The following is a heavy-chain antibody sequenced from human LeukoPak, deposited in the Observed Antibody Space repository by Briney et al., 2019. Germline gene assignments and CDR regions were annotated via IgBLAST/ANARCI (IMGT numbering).Heavy chain of an antibody. J-gene: IGHJ4*02. CDR2: IYTSGST. CDR1: GGSISSYY. V-gene: IGHV4-4*07. Sequence: SETLSLTCTVSGGSISSYYWSWIRQTAGKGLEWIGRIYTSGSTNYNPSLKSRVTISVDKSKNQFSLKLSSVTAADTAVYYWARHQEAAGTGVVGATNYFDYWGQGTLVTVSS. D-gene: IGHD1-26*01. CDR3: ARHQEAAGTGVVGATNYFDY.